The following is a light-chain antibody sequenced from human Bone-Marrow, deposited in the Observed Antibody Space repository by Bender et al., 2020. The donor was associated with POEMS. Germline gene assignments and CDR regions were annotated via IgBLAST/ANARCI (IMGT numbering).Light chain of an antibody. Sequence: QSALTQPASVSGSPGQSVTISCTGTSSDVGIYNYVSWYQQHPGKAPQLILYDVAKRPSGVPDRFSGSKSGNTASLTISGLQADDEADYYCCSYAGIFSLVFGPGTKVTVL. CDR3: CSYAGIFSLV. V-gene: IGLV2-11*01. CDR2: DVA. J-gene: IGLJ1*01. CDR1: SSDVGIYNY.